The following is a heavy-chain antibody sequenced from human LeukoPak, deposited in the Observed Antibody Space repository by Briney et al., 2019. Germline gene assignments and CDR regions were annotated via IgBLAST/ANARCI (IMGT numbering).Heavy chain of an antibody. CDR3: ARDHASSGSTPDDAFDI. CDR1: GFTFSSYG. CDR2: IWYDGSNK. J-gene: IGHJ3*02. Sequence: GGSLRLSCAASGFTFSSYGVHWVRQAPGKGLEWVAVIWYDGSNKYYADSVKGRFTISRDNSKNTLYLQMNSLRAEDTAVYYCARDHASSGSTPDDAFDIWGQGTMVTVSS. D-gene: IGHD3-10*01. V-gene: IGHV3-33*01.